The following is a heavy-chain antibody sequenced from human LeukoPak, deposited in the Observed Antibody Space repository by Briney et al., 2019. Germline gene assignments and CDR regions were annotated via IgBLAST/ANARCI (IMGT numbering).Heavy chain of an antibody. V-gene: IGHV3-23*01. CDR2: ISGGGGST. CDR3: AREPANYYDSSGYYYRDAFDI. CDR1: GFTFTNYA. Sequence: GGSLRLSCAASGFTFTNYAMSWVRQAPGKGLEWVSGISGGGGSTYYADSVKGRFTISKDNSKNTLYLQMNSLRAEDTAVYYCAREPANYYDSSGYYYRDAFDIWGQGTMVTVSS. J-gene: IGHJ3*02. D-gene: IGHD3-22*01.